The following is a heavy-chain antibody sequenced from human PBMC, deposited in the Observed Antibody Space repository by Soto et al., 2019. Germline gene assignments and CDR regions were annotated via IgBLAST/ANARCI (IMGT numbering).Heavy chain of an antibody. J-gene: IGHJ6*03. CDR2: IYPGDSDS. CDR1: GYSFTSYW. CDR3: ARRGSPHYYYMDV. Sequence: PGESLKISCKGSGYSFTSYWIGWVRQMPGKGLEWMGIIYPGDSDSRYSPSFQGQVTISADKSISTAYLQWSSLKASDTAMYYCARRGSPHYYYMDVWGKGTTVTVSS. V-gene: IGHV5-51*01.